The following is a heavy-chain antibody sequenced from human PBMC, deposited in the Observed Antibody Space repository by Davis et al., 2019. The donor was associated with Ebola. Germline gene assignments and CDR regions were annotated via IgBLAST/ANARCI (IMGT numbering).Heavy chain of an antibody. D-gene: IGHD6-13*01. CDR3: ASAAAGTVQYYYYYMDV. J-gene: IGHJ6*03. Sequence: SVKVSCKASGGTFSSYAISWVRQAPGQGLEWMGGIIPILGIANYAQKFQGRVTITADESTSTAYMELSSLRSEDTAVYYCASAAAGTVQYYYYYMDVWGKGTTVTVSS. CDR1: GGTFSSYA. V-gene: IGHV1-69*10. CDR2: IIPILGIA.